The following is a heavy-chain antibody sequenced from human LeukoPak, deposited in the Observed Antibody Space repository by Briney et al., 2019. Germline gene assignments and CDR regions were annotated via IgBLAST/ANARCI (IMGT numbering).Heavy chain of an antibody. V-gene: IGHV4-4*08. D-gene: IGHD1-14*01. CDR3: ASASTTFDD. CDR1: GCSITSYY. J-gene: IGHJ4*02. CDR2: VSDGGTT. Sequence: SETLSLTCTVSGCSITSYYWSWIRQPPGKGLEWSVHVSDGGTTNYSPSLRSRVSTSVDTSNNQFSLKLNSVTAADTAVYCCASASTTFDDWGQGTLVTVSS.